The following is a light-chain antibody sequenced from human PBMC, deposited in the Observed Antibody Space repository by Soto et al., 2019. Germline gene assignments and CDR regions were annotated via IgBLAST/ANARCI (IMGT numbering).Light chain of an antibody. CDR2: LNSDGSR. Sequence: QLVLTQSPSASASLGASVKLTCTLSSGHSSYAIAWHQQQPKKGPRHLMQLNSDGSRTKGDGIPDRFSGSSSGAERHLTISSLQSEDEADYYCQTWGTAIHDVGVGGGTKLTV. CDR1: SGHSSYA. CDR3: QTWGTAIHDVG. V-gene: IGLV4-69*01. J-gene: IGLJ2*01.